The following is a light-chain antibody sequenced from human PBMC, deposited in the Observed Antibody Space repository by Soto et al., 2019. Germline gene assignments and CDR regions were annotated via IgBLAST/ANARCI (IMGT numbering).Light chain of an antibody. CDR1: SGDV. CDR3: CSSAGGFSWV. CDR2: YVS. Sequence: QSVLTQPRSVSGSPGQSVTISCTGASGDVVSWYQQHPGQAPKVIIYYVSQRPSGVPDRFSGSRSGNTASLTISGLQADDEADYYCCSSAGGFSWVFGGGTKLTVL. J-gene: IGLJ3*02. V-gene: IGLV2-11*01.